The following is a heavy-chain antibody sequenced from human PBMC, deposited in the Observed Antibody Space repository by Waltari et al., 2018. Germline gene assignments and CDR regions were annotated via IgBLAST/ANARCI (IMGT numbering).Heavy chain of an antibody. CDR3: ARDKGSSWYLTRNRWFDP. Sequence: QLQLQESGPGLVKPSETLSLTCTVSGGSIRSSSYNWGWTRQPPGKWLEWIGSIYYSGSTYYNPSLKSRVTISVDTSKNQFSLKLSSVTAADAAVYYCARDKGSSWYLTRNRWFDPWGQGTLVTVSS. CDR2: IYYSGST. J-gene: IGHJ5*02. CDR1: GGSIRSSSYN. D-gene: IGHD6-13*01. V-gene: IGHV4-39*07.